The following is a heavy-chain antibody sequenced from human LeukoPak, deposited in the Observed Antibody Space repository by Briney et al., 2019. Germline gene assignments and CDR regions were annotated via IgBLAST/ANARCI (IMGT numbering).Heavy chain of an antibody. Sequence: ASVKVSCKASGYTFTSYGISWVRQAPGQGLEWMGWISAYNGNTNYAQKLQGRVTMTTDTSTSTAYMELRSLRSDDTAVYYCTKDYGDPGAFDIWGQGTMVTVSS. CDR1: GYTFTSYG. CDR3: TKDYGDPGAFDI. J-gene: IGHJ3*02. D-gene: IGHD4-17*01. V-gene: IGHV1-18*01. CDR2: ISAYNGNT.